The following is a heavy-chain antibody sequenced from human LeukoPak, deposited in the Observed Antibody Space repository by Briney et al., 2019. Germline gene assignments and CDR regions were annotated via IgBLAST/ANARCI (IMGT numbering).Heavy chain of an antibody. CDR1: GGSFSGYY. J-gene: IGHJ4*02. V-gene: IGHV4-34*01. Sequence: PSETLSLTCAVYGGSFSGYYWSWIRQPPGKGLEWIGGINHSGSTNYNPSLKSRVTISVDTSKNQFSLKLSSVTAADTAVYYCARDRGHSGLDYWGQGTLVTVSS. D-gene: IGHD4-23*01. CDR3: ARDRGHSGLDY. CDR2: INHSGST.